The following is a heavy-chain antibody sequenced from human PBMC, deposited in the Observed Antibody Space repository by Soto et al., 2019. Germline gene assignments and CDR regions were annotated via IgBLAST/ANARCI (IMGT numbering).Heavy chain of an antibody. D-gene: IGHD3-10*01. CDR1: GFTFSSYA. V-gene: IGHV3-23*01. CDR3: AKVNYGAGSYMNWIDP. Sequence: GGSLRLSCAASGFTFSSYAMRWVRQAPGKGLEWVSAISGSGGSTYYADSVKGRFTISRDNSKNTLYLQMNRLRAEDRAVYYCAKVNYGAGSYMNWIDPWGQGTLVTVSS. J-gene: IGHJ5*02. CDR2: ISGSGGST.